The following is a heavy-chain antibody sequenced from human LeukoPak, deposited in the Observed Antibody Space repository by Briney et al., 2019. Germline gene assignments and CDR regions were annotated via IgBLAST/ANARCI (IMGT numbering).Heavy chain of an antibody. J-gene: IGHJ1*01. CDR1: GGSFSGYY. CDR2: VNHSGST. CDR3: ARAGDSSGYYHEYFQH. V-gene: IGHV4-34*01. D-gene: IGHD3-22*01. Sequence: SETLSLTCAVYGGSFSGYYWSWIRQPPGKGLEWIGEVNHSGSTNYNPSLKGRVTISVDTSKNQFSPKLSSVTAADTAVYYCARAGDSSGYYHEYFQHWGQGTLVTVSS.